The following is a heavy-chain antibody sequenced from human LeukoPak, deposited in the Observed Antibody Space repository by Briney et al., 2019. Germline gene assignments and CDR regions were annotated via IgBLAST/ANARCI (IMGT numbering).Heavy chain of an antibody. CDR3: ARGGYYDSSGSLDY. D-gene: IGHD3-22*01. J-gene: IGHJ4*02. Sequence: AGGSLRLSCAVSGFAFNTYALSWVRQAPGKGPEWVSGISDTGTRTYYADSVKGRFPISRDNSKNTLYLQMNSLRAEDTAVYYCARGGYYDSSGSLDYWGQGTLVTVSS. CDR2: ISDTGTRT. V-gene: IGHV3-23*01. CDR1: GFAFNTYA.